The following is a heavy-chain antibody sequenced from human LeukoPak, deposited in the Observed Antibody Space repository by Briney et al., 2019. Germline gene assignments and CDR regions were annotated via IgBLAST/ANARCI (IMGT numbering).Heavy chain of an antibody. CDR1: GFTFSNAW. CDR3: TTDRVVVVAATDYYYYGMDV. V-gene: IGHV3-15*01. CDR2: IKSKTDGGTT. D-gene: IGHD2-15*01. J-gene: IGHJ6*02. Sequence: PGGSLRLSCAASGFTFSNAWMSWVRQAPGKGLEWVGRIKSKTDGGTTDYAAPVKGRFTISRDDSKNTLYLQMNSPKTEDTAVYYCTTDRVVVVAATDYYYYGMDVWGQGTTVTVSS.